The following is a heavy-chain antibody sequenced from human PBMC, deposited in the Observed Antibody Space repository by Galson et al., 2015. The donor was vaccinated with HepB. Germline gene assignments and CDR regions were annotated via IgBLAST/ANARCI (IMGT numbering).Heavy chain of an antibody. J-gene: IGHJ5*02. CDR1: GFTLSSCW. V-gene: IGHV3-74*03. CDR3: AAVCVSGVYRRFAH. CDR2: INRDGSST. Sequence: SLRLSCAASGFTLSSCWMNWVRQAPGKGLAWVSRINRDGSSTTYGDSVKGRFTISRDNAKNTLYLQMDSLRAEDTAVYYCAAVCVSGVYRRFAHFGPRSLGTVSS. D-gene: IGHD3-10*01.